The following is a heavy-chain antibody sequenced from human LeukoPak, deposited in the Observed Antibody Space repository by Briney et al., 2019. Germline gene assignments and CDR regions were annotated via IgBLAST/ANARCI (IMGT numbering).Heavy chain of an antibody. D-gene: IGHD3-3*01. CDR2: INPNSGGT. V-gene: IGHV1-2*02. CDR3: ARDRSFRSDFWSVTDAFDM. Sequence: ASVKVSCKASGYTFTGYYMHWVRQAPGQGLEWMGWINPNSGGTNYAQKFQGRVTMTRDTSISTAYMELSRLRSDDTAVYFCARDRSFRSDFWSVTDAFDMWGLGTMVIVSS. J-gene: IGHJ3*02. CDR1: GYTFTGYY.